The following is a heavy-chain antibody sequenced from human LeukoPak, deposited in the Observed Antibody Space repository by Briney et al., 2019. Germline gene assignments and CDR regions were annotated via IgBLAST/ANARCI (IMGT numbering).Heavy chain of an antibody. J-gene: IGHJ4*02. V-gene: IGHV3-33*08. CDR3: ARDLKSGAFDY. CDR1: GFTFSGSP. CDR2: IWSDGSNK. Sequence: PGGSLRLSCAASGFTFSGSPVHWVRQAPGKGLEWVAIIWSDGSNKYYADPVKGRFTISRDNSRNTLYLEMNSLRAEDTALYYCARDLKSGAFDYWGQGTLVTVSS. D-gene: IGHD3-10*01.